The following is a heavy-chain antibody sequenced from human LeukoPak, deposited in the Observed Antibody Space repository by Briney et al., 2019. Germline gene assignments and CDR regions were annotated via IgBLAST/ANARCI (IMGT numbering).Heavy chain of an antibody. CDR3: ARDREGGFDY. Sequence: SQTLSLTCTVSGGSISSGGYYWSWIRQHPGKGLEWIGYIYYSGSTYYNPSLKSRVTISVDTSKNQFSLKLSSVTAAVTAVYYCARDREGGFDYWGQGTLVTVSS. CDR1: GGSISSGGYY. J-gene: IGHJ4*02. V-gene: IGHV4-31*03. CDR2: IYYSGST.